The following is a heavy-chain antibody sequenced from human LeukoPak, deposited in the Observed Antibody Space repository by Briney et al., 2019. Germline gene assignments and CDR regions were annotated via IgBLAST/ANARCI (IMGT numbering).Heavy chain of an antibody. CDR2: LSYDGSNK. CDR3: AKLRGSVPYYYGSGSLRYFDY. J-gene: IGHJ4*02. D-gene: IGHD3-10*01. V-gene: IGHV3-30*18. CDR1: GFTFSTSV. Sequence: TGGSLRLSCAASGFTFSTSVMHWVRQAPGKGLEWVAVLSYDGSNKYYTDSVKGRFTISRDNSKNTLYLQMNSLRAEDTAVYYCAKLRGSVPYYYGSGSLRYFDYWGQGTLVTVSS.